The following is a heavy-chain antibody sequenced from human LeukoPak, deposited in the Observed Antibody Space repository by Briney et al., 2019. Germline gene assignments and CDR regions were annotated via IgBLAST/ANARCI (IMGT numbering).Heavy chain of an antibody. Sequence: PSETLSLTCAVYGASFSSSYWSWIRQPPGKGLEWLGEINHSGRTNYNPSLKSRVTISVDTSKNHFSLKLNSVTAADTGVYFCAAVELATAYFDYWGQGSLVTVSS. D-gene: IGHD5-24*01. V-gene: IGHV4-34*01. J-gene: IGHJ4*01. CDR1: GASFSSSY. CDR2: INHSGRT. CDR3: AAVELATAYFDY.